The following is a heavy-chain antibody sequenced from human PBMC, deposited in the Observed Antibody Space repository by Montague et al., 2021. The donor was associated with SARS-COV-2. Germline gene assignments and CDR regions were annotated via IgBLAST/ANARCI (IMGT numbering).Heavy chain of an antibody. J-gene: IGHJ4*02. CDR3: AREYPGFTLDY. Sequence: SETLSLTCNVSGGSISSYYWSWIRQPPGKGLEWIGYIYYSGSTNYNPSLKSRVTISVDTSKNQFSLKLSSVTAADTAVYYCAREYPGFTLDYWGQGTLVTVSS. CDR1: GGSISSYY. V-gene: IGHV4-59*01. CDR2: IYYSGST. D-gene: IGHD6-25*01.